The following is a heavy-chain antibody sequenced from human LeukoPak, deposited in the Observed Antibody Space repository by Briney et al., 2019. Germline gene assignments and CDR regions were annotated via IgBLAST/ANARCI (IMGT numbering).Heavy chain of an antibody. D-gene: IGHD3-16*01. Sequence: GGSLRLSCAASGFTFSSYGMHWVRQAPGKGLEWVAFIRYDGSNKYYADPVKGRFTISRDNSKNTLYLQMNSLRAEDTAVYYCARDRGGDEGLFDYWGQGTLVTVSA. CDR3: ARDRGGDEGLFDY. J-gene: IGHJ4*02. CDR2: IRYDGSNK. V-gene: IGHV3-30*02. CDR1: GFTFSSYG.